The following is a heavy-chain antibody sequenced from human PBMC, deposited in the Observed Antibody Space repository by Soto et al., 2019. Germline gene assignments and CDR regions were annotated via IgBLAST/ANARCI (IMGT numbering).Heavy chain of an antibody. V-gene: IGHV3-48*02. D-gene: IGHD6-19*01. CDR2: ISSSSSTI. J-gene: IGHJ6*02. CDR1: GFTFSSYS. CDR3: ARGKSGWYDNYYYGMDV. Sequence: TGGSLRLSCAASGFTFSSYSMNWVRQAPGKGLEWVSYISSSSSTIYYADSVKGRFTISRDNAKNSLYLQMNSLRDEDTAAYYCARGKSGWYDNYYYGMDVWGQGTTVTVSS.